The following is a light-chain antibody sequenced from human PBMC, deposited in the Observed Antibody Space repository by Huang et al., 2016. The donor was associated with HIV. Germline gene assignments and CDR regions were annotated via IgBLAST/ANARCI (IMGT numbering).Light chain of an antibody. CDR2: LAS. J-gene: IGKJ2*01. CDR1: QSLLQNNGYNY. Sequence: DFVMTQSPLSLPVPPGEPASISCMSSQSLLQNNGYNYLNWYLQKPGQAPQLLISLASNRATGVPDRFSGSGSGTHFTLKISRVEAEDAGVYYCMQVLQTPYTFGQGTKLEI. CDR3: MQVLQTPYT. V-gene: IGKV2-28*01.